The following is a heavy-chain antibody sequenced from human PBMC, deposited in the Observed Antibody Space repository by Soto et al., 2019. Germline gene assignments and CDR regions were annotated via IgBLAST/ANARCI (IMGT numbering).Heavy chain of an antibody. D-gene: IGHD1-26*01. CDR1: GFSFTTDRVG. V-gene: IGHV2-5*02. J-gene: IGHJ4*02. Sequence: QITLKESGPTLVKPTQTLTLTCTFSGFSFTTDRVGVGWIRQPPGEALEWLAVIYWDDSKTYRPSLESRLTITQDTSKNQVALTMTNMDSLDTATYYCAHAYGGRSLYWGQGTLVTVSS. CDR2: IYWDDSK. CDR3: AHAYGGRSLY.